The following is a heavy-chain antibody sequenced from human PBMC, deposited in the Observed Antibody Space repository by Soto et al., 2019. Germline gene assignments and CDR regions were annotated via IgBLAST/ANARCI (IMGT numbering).Heavy chain of an antibody. D-gene: IGHD4-4*01. J-gene: IGHJ6*02. V-gene: IGHV1-18*01. CDR1: GYTFTSYG. CDR2: ISAYNGNT. CDR3: ATVLRGSNYYYYYGMDV. Sequence: QVPLVQSGAEVKKPGASVKVSCKASGYTFTSYGISWVRQAPGQGLEWMGWISAYNGNTNYAQKLQGRVTMTTDTSTSTAYMELRSLRSDDTAVYYCATVLRGSNYYYYYGMDVWGQGTTVTVSS.